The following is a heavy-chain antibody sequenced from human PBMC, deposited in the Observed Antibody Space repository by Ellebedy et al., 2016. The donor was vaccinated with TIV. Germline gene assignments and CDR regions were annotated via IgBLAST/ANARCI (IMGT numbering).Heavy chain of an antibody. Sequence: GESLKISCAASGFPFNHCWMHCVRHVPGKGLYWISRINSDGSSTTSVDSVEGRFSIYRDNAKNTVFLQMNSLRAEDTAVYYCASLYDGRYTDIDWYFDLWGRGTLVTVSP. V-gene: IGHV3-74*01. CDR2: INSDGSST. CDR3: ASLYDGRYTDIDWYFDL. CDR1: GFPFNHCW. D-gene: IGHD3-10*01. J-gene: IGHJ2*01.